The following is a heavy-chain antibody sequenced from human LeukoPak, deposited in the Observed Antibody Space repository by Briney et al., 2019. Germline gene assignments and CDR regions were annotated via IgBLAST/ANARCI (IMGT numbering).Heavy chain of an antibody. CDR3: ARGRNWGHDWFDP. J-gene: IGHJ5*02. CDR1: GYTFANYD. V-gene: IGHV1-8*01. CDR2: MYPNSDNA. Sequence: ASLKVSCKASGYTFANYDINWVRQAPGQGLEWMGWMYPNSDNAGYAQKFQGRVTMTRNTSITTVYMELTSLRSEDTAMYYCARGRNWGHDWFDPWGQGTLVTVS. D-gene: IGHD3-16*01.